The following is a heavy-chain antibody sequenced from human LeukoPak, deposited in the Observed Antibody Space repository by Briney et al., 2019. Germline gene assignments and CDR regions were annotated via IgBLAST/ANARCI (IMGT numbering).Heavy chain of an antibody. CDR2: ISSSSSYI. D-gene: IGHD4-17*01. CDR1: GFTFSSYG. V-gene: IGHV3-21*01. J-gene: IGHJ3*02. Sequence: PGRSLRLSCAASGFTFSSYGMNWVRQAPGKGLEWVSSISSSSSYIYYADSVKGRFTISRDNAKNSLYLQMNSLRAEDTAVYYCAREGTVPPGYAFDIWGQGTMVTVSS. CDR3: AREGTVPPGYAFDI.